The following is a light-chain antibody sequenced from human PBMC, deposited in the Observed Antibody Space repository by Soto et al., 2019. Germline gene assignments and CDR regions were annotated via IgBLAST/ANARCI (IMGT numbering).Light chain of an antibody. CDR3: QHYNSYSEA. V-gene: IGKV1-5*03. J-gene: IGKJ1*01. CDR1: QTISSW. Sequence: DIQMTQSPSTLSGSVGDRVTITCRASQTISSWLAWYQQKPGKAPKLLIYKASTLNSGVPSRFSGSGPGTEFTLTISSQQPDDFATYYCQHYNSYSEAFGQGTKVELK. CDR2: KAS.